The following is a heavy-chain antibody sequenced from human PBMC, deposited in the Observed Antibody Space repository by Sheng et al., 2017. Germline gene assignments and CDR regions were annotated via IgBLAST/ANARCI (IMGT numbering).Heavy chain of an antibody. CDR1: GFTFSDHY. Sequence: EVQLVESGGRLGPAWRGPLRLSCAASGFTFSDHYMDWVRQAPGKGPEWVGRIRNKASGYSTNYAASVKGRFTVSRDDSNNSLYLQMNSLKTEDTAIYYCVRDSGTYFLDYWGQGTLVTVSS. CDR3: VRDSGTYFLDY. CDR2: IRNKASGYST. J-gene: IGHJ4*02. V-gene: IGHV3-72*01. D-gene: IGHD1-26*01.